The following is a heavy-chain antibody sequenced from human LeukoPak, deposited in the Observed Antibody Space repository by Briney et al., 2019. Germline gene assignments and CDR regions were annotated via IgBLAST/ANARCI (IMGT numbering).Heavy chain of an antibody. CDR1: GGSFSGYY. Sequence: SETLSLTCAVYGGSFSGYYWSWIRQPPGKGLEWIGEINHSGSTNYNPSLKSRVIISVDTSKNQFSLKLSSVTAADTAVYYCARGRRGYSYGLRPVVFDYWGQGTLVTVSS. D-gene: IGHD5-18*01. CDR2: INHSGST. V-gene: IGHV4-34*01. J-gene: IGHJ4*02. CDR3: ARGRRGYSYGLRPVVFDY.